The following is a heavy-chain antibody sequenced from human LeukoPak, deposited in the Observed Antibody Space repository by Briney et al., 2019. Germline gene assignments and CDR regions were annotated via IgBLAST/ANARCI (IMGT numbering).Heavy chain of an antibody. CDR1: GYTFTSYG. CDR2: ISAYNGNT. J-gene: IGHJ6*02. CDR3: ARDWRGPLAAAYGMDV. D-gene: IGHD6-13*01. V-gene: IGHV1-18*01. Sequence: ASVKVSCKASGYTFTSYGISWVRQAPGQGLEWMGWISAYNGNTNYAQKLQGRVTMTTDTSTSTAYMELRSLRSDDTAAYYCARDWRGPLAAAYGMDVWGQGTTVTVSS.